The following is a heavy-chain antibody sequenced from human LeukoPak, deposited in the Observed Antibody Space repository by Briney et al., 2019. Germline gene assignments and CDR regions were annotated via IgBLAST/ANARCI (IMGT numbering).Heavy chain of an antibody. J-gene: IGHJ4*02. Sequence: GGSLRLSCTASGFTFSTYGMHWVRQAPGKGLEWVANIKQDGSEKYYVDSVKGRFTISRDNAKKSLYLQMNSLRDEDTAMYYCARDEYLWSGYYPNQAFDYWGQGTLVTVSS. CDR2: IKQDGSEK. D-gene: IGHD3-3*01. V-gene: IGHV3-7*01. CDR1: GFTFSTYG. CDR3: ARDEYLWSGYYPNQAFDY.